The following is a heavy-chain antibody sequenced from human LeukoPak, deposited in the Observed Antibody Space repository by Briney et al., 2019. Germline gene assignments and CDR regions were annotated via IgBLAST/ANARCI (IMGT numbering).Heavy chain of an antibody. V-gene: IGHV4-59*01. J-gene: IGHJ4*02. D-gene: IGHD4-17*01. CDR3: ARQPYYDYGDYIDLYYFDY. Sequence: SETLSLTCTVSGGSISSYYWSWIRQPPGKGLEWIGYIYYSGSTNYNPSLKSRVTISVDTSKNQFSLKLSSVTAADTAVYYCARQPYYDYGDYIDLYYFDYWGQGTLVTVSS. CDR2: IYYSGST. CDR1: GGSISSYY.